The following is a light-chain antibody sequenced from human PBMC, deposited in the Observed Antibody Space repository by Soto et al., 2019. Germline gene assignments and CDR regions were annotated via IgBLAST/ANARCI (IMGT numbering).Light chain of an antibody. V-gene: IGKV3-15*01. Sequence: EMVMTQSPATLSVSPGERATLSCRASQSVSTNLAWYQHKPGQPPRLLFYGASTRATGIPARFSGSASGTESTLTIGSLRSEDFAVYSGQQYSNCPPMYTFGQGTKREIK. CDR3: QQYSNCPPMYT. CDR2: GAS. J-gene: IGKJ2*01. CDR1: QSVSTN.